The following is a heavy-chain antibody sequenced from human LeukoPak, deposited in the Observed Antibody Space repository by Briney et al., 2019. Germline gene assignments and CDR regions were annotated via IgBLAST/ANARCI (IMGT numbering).Heavy chain of an antibody. Sequence: GGSLRLSRAASGFTFSRYAMSWVRQAPGKGLEWVSAISGSGNATYYADSAKGRFTISRDNSKNTLYLQMNSLRAEDTAVYYCVKDPPITMVRGVIIDFDYWGQGTLATVSS. J-gene: IGHJ4*02. CDR2: ISGSGNAT. CDR3: VKDPPITMVRGVIIDFDY. V-gene: IGHV3-23*01. D-gene: IGHD3-10*01. CDR1: GFTFSRYA.